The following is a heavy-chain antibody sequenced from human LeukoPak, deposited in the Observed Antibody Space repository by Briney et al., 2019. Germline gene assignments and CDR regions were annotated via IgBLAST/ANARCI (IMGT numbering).Heavy chain of an antibody. CDR3: ARADIVLMVYATIDY. CDR1: GFTFSSYS. D-gene: IGHD2-8*01. J-gene: IGHJ4*02. CDR2: ISSSSSTI. Sequence: GGSLRLSCAASGFTFSSYSMNWVRQAPGKGLEWVSYISSSSSTIYYADSAKGRFTISRDNAKNSLYLQMNSLRAEDTAVYYCARADIVLMVYATIDYWGQGTLVTVSS. V-gene: IGHV3-48*04.